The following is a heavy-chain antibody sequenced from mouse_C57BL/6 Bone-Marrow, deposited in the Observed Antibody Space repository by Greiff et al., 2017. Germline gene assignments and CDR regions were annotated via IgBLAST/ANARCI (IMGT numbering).Heavy chain of an antibody. J-gene: IGHJ4*01. D-gene: IGHD3-1*01. CDR1: GFNIQNSH. CDR3: ASRGAMDY. CDR2: IDPGNGNT. V-gene: IGHV14-3*01. Sequence: VQLQQSVAELVRPGASVKLSCTASGFNIQNSHMHWVKQRHEQGLEWIGRIDPGNGNTNYDPKFQGKATITADTSSSAAYLQLSSLTSEDTAIYYWASRGAMDYWCQGTSVTVSS.